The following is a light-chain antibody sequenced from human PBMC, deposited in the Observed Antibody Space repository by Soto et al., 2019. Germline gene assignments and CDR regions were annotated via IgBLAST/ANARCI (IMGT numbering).Light chain of an antibody. CDR1: QSVSSY. J-gene: IGKJ4*01. Sequence: EIVLTQSPATLSLSPGERATLSCRASQSVSSYLAWYQQKPGQAPRLLIYDASNRATGIPARFSGSGSGTDFTLTISSLEPEXFAVXXXQQXSNWPLTFGGGTKVEIK. CDR2: DAS. CDR3: QQXSNWPLT. V-gene: IGKV3-11*01.